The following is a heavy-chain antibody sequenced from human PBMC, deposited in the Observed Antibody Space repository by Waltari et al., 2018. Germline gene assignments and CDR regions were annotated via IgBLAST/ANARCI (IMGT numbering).Heavy chain of an antibody. J-gene: IGHJ6*02. CDR2: ISYDGSNK. V-gene: IGHV3-30*01. CDR1: GFTFSSYA. Sequence: QVQLVESGGGVVQPGRSLRLSCAASGFTFSSYAMHWVRQAPGKGLGWVAVISYDGSNKYYAYSVKGRFTISRDNSKNTLYLQMNSLRAEDTAVYYCARDHGYYGSGSYQGDYYYGMDVWGQGTTVTVSS. CDR3: ARDHGYYGSGSYQGDYYYGMDV. D-gene: IGHD3-10*01.